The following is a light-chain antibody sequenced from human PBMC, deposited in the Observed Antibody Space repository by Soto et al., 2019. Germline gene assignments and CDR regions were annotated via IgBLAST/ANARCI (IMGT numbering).Light chain of an antibody. CDR3: LQDYPTWT. Sequence: IQMTHSPSAMSAAVGDRVSITFRASQGISNYLAWFQQKPGKVPKLLIYAASSLQSGVPSRFSGSGSGTDFTLTISSLQPEDFATYYCLQDYPTWTFGQGTKVDI. V-gene: IGKV1-17*03. CDR1: QGISNY. CDR2: AAS. J-gene: IGKJ1*01.